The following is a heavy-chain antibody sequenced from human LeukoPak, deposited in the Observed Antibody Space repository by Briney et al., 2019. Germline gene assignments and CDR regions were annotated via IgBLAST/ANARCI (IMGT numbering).Heavy chain of an antibody. CDR3: AREGYDFWSGYYNWFDP. CDR1: GGSISSGSYY. V-gene: IGHV4-61*02. CDR2: IYTSGST. D-gene: IGHD3-3*01. J-gene: IGHJ5*02. Sequence: SETLSLTCTVSGGSISSGSYYWSWIRQPAGKGLEWIGRIYTSGSTNYNPSLKSRVTISVDTSKNQFSLKLSSVTAADTAVYYCAREGYDFWSGYYNWFDPWGQGTLVTVSS.